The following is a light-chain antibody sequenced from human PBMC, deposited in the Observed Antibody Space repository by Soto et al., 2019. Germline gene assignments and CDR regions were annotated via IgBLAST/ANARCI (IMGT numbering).Light chain of an antibody. CDR3: CSYTRSGTLI. CDR2: DVS. V-gene: IGLV2-14*01. J-gene: IGLJ1*01. Sequence: QSVLTQPASVSGSPGQSITISCCGTSGDIGDYNYVSWYQQHPGKVPDVIMYDVSNLPSGVSYRFAGTKSGNTSSLTVSGLQAENEADDYCCSYTRSGTLIFGTGTKLTVL. CDR1: SGDIGDYNY.